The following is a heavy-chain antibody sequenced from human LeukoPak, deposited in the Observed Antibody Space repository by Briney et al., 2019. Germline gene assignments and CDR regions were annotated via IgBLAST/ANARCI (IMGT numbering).Heavy chain of an antibody. D-gene: IGHD3-10*01. CDR3: ARVSFHYHSGNYGWYFDS. CDR1: GGSISGQY. J-gene: IGHJ4*02. V-gene: IGHV4-59*11. CDR2: IYYTGIT. Sequence: SETLSLTCSVSGGSISGQYWSLIRQPPGKGLEWIGYIYYTGITKYNPSLKSRVTISVDTSKNQFSLRLTSVTAADTAVYYCARVSFHYHSGNYGWYFDSWGQGTLVTVSS.